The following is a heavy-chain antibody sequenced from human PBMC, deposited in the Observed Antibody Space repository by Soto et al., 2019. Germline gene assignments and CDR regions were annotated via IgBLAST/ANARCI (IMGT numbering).Heavy chain of an antibody. V-gene: IGHV1-3*01. CDR2: INVGNGDT. D-gene: IGHD3-22*01. CDR3: ARVRPSYYDTSGYIDY. J-gene: IGHJ4*02. Sequence: QVQLVQSGAEVKRPGASVKVSCQASGYSFTNYAMHWVRQAPGQSLEWMGWINVGNGDTKHSQKFQGRVTITRDTSASIAYMQLSSLRSEDTAVYYCARVRPSYYDTSGYIDYWGQGTLVTISS. CDR1: GYSFTNYA.